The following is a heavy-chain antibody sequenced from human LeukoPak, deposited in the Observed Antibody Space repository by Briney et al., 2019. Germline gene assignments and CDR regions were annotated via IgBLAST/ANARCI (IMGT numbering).Heavy chain of an antibody. V-gene: IGHV5-51*01. CDR3: ARIYSRGYFDY. D-gene: IGHD5-18*01. Sequence: HGESLEISCKGSGYTFTTYWVAWVRQMPGKGLEWMGIIYPGDSDTRYSPSFEGQVTISADKSINTAYLQWSSPKASDTAMYYCARIYSRGYFDYWGQGTLVTVSS. CDR2: IYPGDSDT. J-gene: IGHJ4*02. CDR1: GYTFTTYW.